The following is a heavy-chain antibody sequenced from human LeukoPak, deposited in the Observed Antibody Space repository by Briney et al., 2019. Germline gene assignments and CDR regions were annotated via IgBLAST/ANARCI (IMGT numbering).Heavy chain of an antibody. V-gene: IGHV1-18*01. CDR1: GYTFINYG. CDR2: ISPYSGNT. CDR3: ARSPAGGGYCSGGSCYFDY. J-gene: IGHJ4*02. D-gene: IGHD2-15*01. Sequence: GASVKVSCKASGYTFINYGISWVRQAPGQRLEWMGWISPYSGNTNYAQKVQGRVTITTETSTSTVYMELRSLRSDDTAVYFCARSPAGGGYCSGGSCYFDYWGQGTLVTVSS.